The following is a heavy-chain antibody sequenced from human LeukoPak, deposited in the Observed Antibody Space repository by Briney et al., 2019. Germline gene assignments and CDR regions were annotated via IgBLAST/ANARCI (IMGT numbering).Heavy chain of an antibody. D-gene: IGHD6-19*01. Sequence: GGSLRLSCAASGFTFSSYAMSWVRQAPGKGLEWVSGISWNSGSIGYADSVKGRFTISRDNAKNSLYLQMNSLRAEDTALYYCAKDTGIAVAGPFYYLDYWGQGTLVTVSS. J-gene: IGHJ4*02. V-gene: IGHV3-9*01. CDR3: AKDTGIAVAGPFYYLDY. CDR1: GFTFSSYA. CDR2: ISWNSGSI.